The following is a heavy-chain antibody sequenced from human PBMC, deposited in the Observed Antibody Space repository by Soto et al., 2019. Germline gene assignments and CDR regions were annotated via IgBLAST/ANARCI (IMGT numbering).Heavy chain of an antibody. D-gene: IGHD1-26*01. CDR3: ARLTSYSGSFTY. CDR2: IYYRGST. V-gene: IGHV4-59*01. Sequence: QVQLQESGPGLVKPSETLSLTCTVSGGSISSYYWSWIRQPPGKGLEWIGYIYYRGSTNYNPSLKSRVTISVDTSKNQFSLKLSSVTAADTAVYYCARLTSYSGSFTYWGQGTLVTVSS. CDR1: GGSISSYY. J-gene: IGHJ4*02.